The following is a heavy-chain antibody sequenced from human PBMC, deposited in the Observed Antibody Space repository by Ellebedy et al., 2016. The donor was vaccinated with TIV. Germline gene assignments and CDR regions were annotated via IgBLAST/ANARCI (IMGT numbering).Heavy chain of an antibody. CDR1: GFTFSSYG. CDR3: ARIGPDQLPNQFDY. V-gene: IGHV3-33*01. Sequence: GESLKISCATSGFTFSSYGMHWVRQAPGKGLEWVAVIWYDGTNKYYADSVKGRFTISRDNSKNTLYLQMNSLRAEDTAVYYCARIGPDQLPNQFDYWGQGTLVTVSS. D-gene: IGHD2-2*01. J-gene: IGHJ4*02. CDR2: IWYDGTNK.